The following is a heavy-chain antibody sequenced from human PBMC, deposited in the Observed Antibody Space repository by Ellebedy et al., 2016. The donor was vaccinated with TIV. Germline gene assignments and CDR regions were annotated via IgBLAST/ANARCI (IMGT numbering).Heavy chain of an antibody. CDR1: GGSISSSNW. J-gene: IGHJ6*02. CDR3: ARRLPATAGYYYYYGMDV. D-gene: IGHD2-2*01. CDR2: IYHSGST. V-gene: IGHV4-4*02. Sequence: SQTLSLTXAVSGGSISSSNWWSWVRQHPGKGLEWIGEIYHSGSTNYNPSLKSPVTISVDKSKNQFSLKLSSVTAADTAVYYCARRLPATAGYYYYYGMDVWGQGTTVTVSS.